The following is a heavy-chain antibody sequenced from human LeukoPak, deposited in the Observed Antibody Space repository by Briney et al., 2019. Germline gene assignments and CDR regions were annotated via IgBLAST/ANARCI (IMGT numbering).Heavy chain of an antibody. CDR2: VYHTGRT. Sequence: SGTLSLTCAVSGGSISSTNWWSWVRQSPGKGLEWIGEVYHTGRTNYNPSLKSRVTISLDKSKNQFSLNLTSETAADTAVYYCAKDSPGGSYKTNWGQGTLVTVSS. J-gene: IGHJ1*01. CDR3: AKDSPGGSYKTN. CDR1: GGSISSTNW. V-gene: IGHV4-4*02. D-gene: IGHD3-16*01.